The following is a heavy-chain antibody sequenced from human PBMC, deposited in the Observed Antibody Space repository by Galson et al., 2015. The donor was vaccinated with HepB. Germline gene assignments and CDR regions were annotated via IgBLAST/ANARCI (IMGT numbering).Heavy chain of an antibody. J-gene: IGHJ4*02. V-gene: IGHV3-30-3*01. CDR1: GFTFRSYA. CDR3: ARDVLAVVAASLDY. D-gene: IGHD2-15*01. CDR2: ISYDGSKK. Sequence: SLRLSCAASGFTFRSYAMHWVRQAPGKGLEWVAVISYDGSKKYYADSVKGRFTISRDNSKNTLYLEMDSLRGDDTAVYYCARDVLAVVAASLDYWGQGTLVTVSS.